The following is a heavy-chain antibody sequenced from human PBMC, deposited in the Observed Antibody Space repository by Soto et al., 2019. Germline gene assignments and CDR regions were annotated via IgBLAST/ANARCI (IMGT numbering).Heavy chain of an antibody. Sequence: GPTLVNHTQALTLTCTFSGFSLRTTGVGVGWIRQPPGKALEWLALLYWDDDNRYNPSLKSRLTLTKDTSKSQVVLTLTNVDPADTSTYYCAHNPPQDSGAFDIWGQGTMVTVSS. D-gene: IGHD6-19*01. CDR2: LYWDDDN. CDR3: AHNPPQDSGAFDI. V-gene: IGHV2-5*02. J-gene: IGHJ3*02. CDR1: GFSLRTTGVG.